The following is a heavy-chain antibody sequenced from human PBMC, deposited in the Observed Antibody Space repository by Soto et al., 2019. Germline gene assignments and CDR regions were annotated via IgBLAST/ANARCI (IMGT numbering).Heavy chain of an antibody. Sequence: GGSLRLSCTVSGIAFSNAWMSWVRQAPGKGLEWVGRIKRKTDGETIDYAAPVRGRFTISRDDSKDTLYLQMNSLETEDTAVYYCSTMSLQWAGEDYWGQGT. V-gene: IGHV3-15*01. CDR1: GIAFSNAW. J-gene: IGHJ4*02. D-gene: IGHD3-10*01. CDR2: IKRKTDGETI. CDR3: STMSLQWAGEDY.